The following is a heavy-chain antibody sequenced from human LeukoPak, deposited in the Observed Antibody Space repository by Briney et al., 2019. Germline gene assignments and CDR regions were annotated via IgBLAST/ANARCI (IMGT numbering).Heavy chain of an antibody. Sequence: PGGSLRLSCAASGFTFSSYEMNWVRQAPGKGLEWVSYISSSGSTIYYADSVKGRFTISRDNAKNSLYLQMNSLRAEDTAVYYCARDAGGQYGSGSYLSPSAFDIWGQGTMVTVSS. CDR2: ISSSGSTI. V-gene: IGHV3-48*03. D-gene: IGHD3-10*01. CDR1: GFTFSSYE. CDR3: ARDAGGQYGSGSYLSPSAFDI. J-gene: IGHJ3*02.